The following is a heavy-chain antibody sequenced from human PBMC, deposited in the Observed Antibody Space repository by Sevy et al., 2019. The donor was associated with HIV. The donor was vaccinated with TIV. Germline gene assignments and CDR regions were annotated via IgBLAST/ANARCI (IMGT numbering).Heavy chain of an antibody. CDR1: GSTFTGYY. D-gene: IGHD2-2*01. J-gene: IGHJ6*02. Sequence: ASVKVSCKASGSTFTGYYMHWVRQAPGQGLEWMGRIKPNSGGTNYAQKFQGRVTMTRDTSISTAYMELSRLRSDDTALYYCARDCSSTTCLWGLDFWGQGTTVTVSS. CDR3: ARDCSSTTCLWGLDF. CDR2: IKPNSGGT. V-gene: IGHV1-2*06.